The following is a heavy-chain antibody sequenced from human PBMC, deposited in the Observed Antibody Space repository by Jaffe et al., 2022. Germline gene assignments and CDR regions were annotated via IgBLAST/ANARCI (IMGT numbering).Heavy chain of an antibody. D-gene: IGHD5-12*01. CDR1: GYTFTSYY. V-gene: IGHV1-46*01. CDR3: ASSIVATRYFDY. J-gene: IGHJ4*02. Sequence: QVQLVQSGAEVKKPGASVKVSCKASGYTFTSYYMHWVRQAPGQGLEWMGIINPSGGSTSYAQKFQGRVTMTRDTSTSTVYMELSSLRSEDTAVYYCASSIVATRYFDYWGQGTLVTVSS. CDR2: INPSGGST.